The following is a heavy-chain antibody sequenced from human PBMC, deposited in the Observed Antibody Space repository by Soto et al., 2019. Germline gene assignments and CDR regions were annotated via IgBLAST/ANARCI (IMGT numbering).Heavy chain of an antibody. CDR1: GYTLTAYY. V-gene: IGHV1-2*02. J-gene: IGHJ3*02. D-gene: IGHD3-22*01. CDR2: INPNSGGT. Sequence: GASVKVSCKASGYTLTAYYMHWVRQAPGQGLEWMGWINPNSGGTNHAQKFQGRVTMTRDTSISTAYMELSRLPSDDTAVYYCAREADSRGFDAFDIWGQGTLVTVSS. CDR3: AREADSRGFDAFDI.